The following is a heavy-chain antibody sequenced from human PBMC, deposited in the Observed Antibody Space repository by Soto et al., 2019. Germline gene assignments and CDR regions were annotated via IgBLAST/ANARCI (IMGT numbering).Heavy chain of an antibody. J-gene: IGHJ4*02. CDR2: INPNSGGT. Sequence: QVQLVQSGAEVKKPGASVKVSCKTSGYTFTDYYLHWVRQAPGQGPEWMGWINPNSGGTNYAQKFQGWVTMSRDTSITAAYMELSRLTSDDTDVYSCESALRDSHYVPSFDYWGQGTLVTVSS. V-gene: IGHV1-2*04. CDR1: GYTFTDYY. D-gene: IGHD4-4*01. CDR3: ESALRDSHYVPSFDY.